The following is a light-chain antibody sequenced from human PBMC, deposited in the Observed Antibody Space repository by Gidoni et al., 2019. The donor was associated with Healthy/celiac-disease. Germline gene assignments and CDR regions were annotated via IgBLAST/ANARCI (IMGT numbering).Light chain of an antibody. V-gene: IGKV1-9*01. J-gene: IGKJ4*01. CDR3: QQLNSYELT. CDR2: AAS. CDR1: QGISSY. Sequence: DIQLTQSPSFLSASVGDRVTITCRASQGISSYLDWYQQKPGKAPKHLIYAASTLQSGVPSRFSGSGSGTEFTRTISSLQPEDFATYYCQQLNSYELTFGGGTKLEFK.